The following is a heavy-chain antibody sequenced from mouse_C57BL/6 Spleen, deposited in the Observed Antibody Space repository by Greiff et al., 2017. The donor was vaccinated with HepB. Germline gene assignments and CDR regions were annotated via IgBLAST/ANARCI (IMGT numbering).Heavy chain of an antibody. D-gene: IGHD2-3*01. CDR2: IYPSDSET. Sequence: VQLQQPGAELVRPGSSVKLSCKASGYTFTSYWMDWVKQRPGQGLEWIGNIYPSDSETHYNQKFKDKATLTVDKSSSTAYMQLSSLTSEDSAVYYCARDDGYHYAMDYWGQVTSVTVSS. V-gene: IGHV1-61*01. CDR3: ARDDGYHYAMDY. J-gene: IGHJ4*01. CDR1: GYTFTSYW.